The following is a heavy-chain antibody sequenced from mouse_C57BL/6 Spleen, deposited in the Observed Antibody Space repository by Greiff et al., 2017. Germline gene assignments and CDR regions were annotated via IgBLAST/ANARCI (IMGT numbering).Heavy chain of an antibody. J-gene: IGHJ4*01. CDR1: GFTFTDYY. CDR2: IRNKANGYTT. V-gene: IGHV7-3*01. CDR3: ARLCLYDSYAMDY. D-gene: IGHD2-3*01. Sequence: EVKVVESGGGLVQPGGSLSLSCAASGFTFTDYYMSWVRQPPGKALEWLGFIRNKANGYTTEYSASVKGRFTISRDNSQSILYLQMNALRAEDSATYYCARLCLYDSYAMDYWGQGTSVTVSS.